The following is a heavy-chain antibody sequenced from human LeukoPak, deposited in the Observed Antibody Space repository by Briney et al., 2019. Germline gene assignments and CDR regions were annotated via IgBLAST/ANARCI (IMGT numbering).Heavy chain of an antibody. CDR3: AKSSRRDCSSTSCCDAFDI. J-gene: IGHJ3*02. V-gene: IGHV3-9*03. CDR1: GFTFDDYA. Sequence: GGSLRLSCAASGFTFDDYAMHWVRQAPGKGLEWVSRISWNSGSIGYAHSVKGRFTISRDNAKNSLYLQMKSLRAEDMALYYCAKSSRRDCSSTSCCDAFDIWGQGTMVTVSS. D-gene: IGHD2-2*01. CDR2: ISWNSGSI.